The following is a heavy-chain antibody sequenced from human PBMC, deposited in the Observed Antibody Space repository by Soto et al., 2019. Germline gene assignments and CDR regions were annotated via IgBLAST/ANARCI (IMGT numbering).Heavy chain of an antibody. J-gene: IGHJ4*02. V-gene: IGHV3-23*01. CDR2: VIYSGGTT. D-gene: IGHD3-10*01. CDR3: ETSRGRLLWLRESYYFDK. CDR1: GFSLGSFA. Sequence: PRGSLRLSCAASGFSLGSFARSWVRQAPGKGLEWVSAVIYSGGTTYYVDSVTGLFTISRDNSRNTLYLQMEGLRAEDTAIYYCETSRGRLLWLRESYYFDKWGQGTRVTVSS.